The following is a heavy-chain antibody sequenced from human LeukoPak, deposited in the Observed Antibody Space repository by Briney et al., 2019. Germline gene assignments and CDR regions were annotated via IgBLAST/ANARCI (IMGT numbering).Heavy chain of an antibody. Sequence: PGGSLRLSCAASGFTFSRHGIDWVRQAPGKGLEWVSGISPSGDILYYADSVKGRFTISRDNFKNTVSLEMNSLRAEDTALYYCARTEWELGPYAFDIWGQGTMVTVSS. CDR2: ISPSGDIL. J-gene: IGHJ3*02. D-gene: IGHD7-27*01. CDR3: ARTEWELGPYAFDI. CDR1: GFTFSRHG. V-gene: IGHV3-23*01.